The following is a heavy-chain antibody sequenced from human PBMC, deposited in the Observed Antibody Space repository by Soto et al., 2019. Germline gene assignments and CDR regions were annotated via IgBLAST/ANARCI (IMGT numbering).Heavy chain of an antibody. J-gene: IGHJ4*02. CDR1: GGSMSIGAYY. CDR3: ASSYSGYLDN. Sequence: SETLSLTCSVSGGSMSIGAYYWNWIRQHPVKGLEWIAYIYHTGNTYYNPSLRSRTTISVDTSENQFSLKLTSVTDADTAVYYCASSYSGYLDNWGQGTLVTVSS. D-gene: IGHD3-22*01. V-gene: IGHV4-31*03. CDR2: IYHTGNT.